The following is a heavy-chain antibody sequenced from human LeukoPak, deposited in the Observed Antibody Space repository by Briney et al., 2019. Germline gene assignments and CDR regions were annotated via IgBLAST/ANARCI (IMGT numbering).Heavy chain of an antibody. CDR2: INANSGTT. CDR1: GXAFNVYA. J-gene: IGHJ5*01. V-gene: IGHV3-23*01. CDR3: AKPISGGLAVTADWFHP. D-gene: IGHD6-19*01. Sequence: GGSLRLSCAAYGXAFNVYAMSWLRQPPGKGLEWVFTINANSGTTSYAGSVRGRFSISRDNSTSTLYLQLSTLRADDTATYYCAKPISGGLAVTADWFHPWGQGTLVVVSS.